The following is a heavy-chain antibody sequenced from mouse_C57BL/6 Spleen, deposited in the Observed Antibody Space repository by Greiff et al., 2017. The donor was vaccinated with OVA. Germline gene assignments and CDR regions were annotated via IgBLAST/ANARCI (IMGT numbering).Heavy chain of an antibody. J-gene: IGHJ2*01. D-gene: IGHD1-1*01. CDR3: ARSRVITTADFDY. Sequence: QVQLQQPGAELVMPGASVKLSCKASGYTFTSYWMHWVKQRPGQGLEWIGEIDPSDSYTNYNQKFKGKSTLTVDKSSSTAYMQLSSLTSEDSAVYYCARSRVITTADFDYWGQGTTLTVSS. CDR1: GYTFTSYW. V-gene: IGHV1-69*01. CDR2: IDPSDSYT.